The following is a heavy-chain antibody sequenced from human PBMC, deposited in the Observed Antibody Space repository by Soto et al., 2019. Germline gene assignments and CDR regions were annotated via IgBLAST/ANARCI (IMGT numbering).Heavy chain of an antibody. CDR1: GFTFGDPG. J-gene: IGHJ6*02. CDR3: ARESVETTYSYYGMDV. V-gene: IGHV3-30*03. Sequence: PGGSLRLSCAASGFTFGDPGMHWVPQSPGKGLEWVAAITFDAKNKKYVDSVEGRFTISRDNPPNMLYLQMDSLSGDDTGVYYCARESVETTYSYYGMDVWGQGTTVTVSS. D-gene: IGHD5-18*01. CDR2: ITFDAKNK.